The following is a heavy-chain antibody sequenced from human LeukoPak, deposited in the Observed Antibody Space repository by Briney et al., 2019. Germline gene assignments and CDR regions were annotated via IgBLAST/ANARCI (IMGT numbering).Heavy chain of an antibody. Sequence: GGSLRLSCAASGFTFSDYYMSWIRQAPGKGLEWVSYISSSGSTIYYADSVKGRFTISRDNAKNSLYLQMNSLRAEDMALYYCAKEDSSGYLVFWGQGTLVTVSS. CDR1: GFTFSDYY. CDR3: AKEDSSGYLVF. D-gene: IGHD3-22*01. CDR2: ISSSGSTI. V-gene: IGHV3-11*01. J-gene: IGHJ4*02.